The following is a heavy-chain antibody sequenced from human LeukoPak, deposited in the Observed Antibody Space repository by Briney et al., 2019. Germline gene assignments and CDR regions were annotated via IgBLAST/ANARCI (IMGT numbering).Heavy chain of an antibody. D-gene: IGHD3-10*01. J-gene: IGHJ4*02. V-gene: IGHV2-5*02. CDR2: IYWDDDK. Sequence: SGPTLVKPTQTLTLTCTFSGFSLSTSGVGVGWIRQPPENALQWLAPIYWDDDKRHSPSLRSRRTITKDTSKNQVVLTMTNMDPVDTATYYCAHTSARELLDYWGQGTLVTVSS. CDR3: AHTSARELLDY. CDR1: GFSLSTSGVG.